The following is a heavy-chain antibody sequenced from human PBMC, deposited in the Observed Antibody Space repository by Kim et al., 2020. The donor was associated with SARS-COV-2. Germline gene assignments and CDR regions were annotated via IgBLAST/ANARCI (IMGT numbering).Heavy chain of an antibody. Sequence: ASVKVSCKASGYTFTSYDINWVRQATGQGLEWMGWMNPNSGNTGYAQKFQGRVTMTRNTSISTAYMELSSLRSEDTAVYYCARSPSSGRGWWARGVRAEYWGQGTLVTVSS. CDR2: MNPNSGNT. D-gene: IGHD2-8*02. V-gene: IGHV1-8*01. CDR1: GYTFTSYD. J-gene: IGHJ4*02. CDR3: ARSPSSGRGWWARGVRAEY.